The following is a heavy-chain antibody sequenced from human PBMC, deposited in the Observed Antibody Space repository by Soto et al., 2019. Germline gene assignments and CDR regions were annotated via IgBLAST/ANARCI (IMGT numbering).Heavy chain of an antibody. CDR3: ARSSTTSDYYYYYYMDV. CDR1: GYTFTSYA. D-gene: IGHD1-7*01. J-gene: IGHJ6*03. Sequence: GASVTVSCKASGYTFTSYAMHWVRQDHGQRLEWMGWINAGNGNTKYSQKFQGRVTITRDTSASTAYMELSSLRSEDTAVYYCARSSTTSDYYYYYYMDVWGKGTTVTVSS. V-gene: IGHV1-3*01. CDR2: INAGNGNT.